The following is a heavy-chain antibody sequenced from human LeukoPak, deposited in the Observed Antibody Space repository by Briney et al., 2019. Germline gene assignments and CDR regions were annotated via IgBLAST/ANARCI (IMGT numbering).Heavy chain of an antibody. D-gene: IGHD5-12*01. Sequence: PGGSLRLSCSASGFTFSSYWMSWVRQAPGKGLEWVANIKQDGRENYYVVSVKGRFTVFRDNAKNSLSLQMNSLRAEDTAVYYCARDADLGATITGAFDIWGQGTMVTVSS. CDR3: ARDADLGATITGAFDI. CDR1: GFTFSSYW. V-gene: IGHV3-7*01. CDR2: IKQDGREN. J-gene: IGHJ3*02.